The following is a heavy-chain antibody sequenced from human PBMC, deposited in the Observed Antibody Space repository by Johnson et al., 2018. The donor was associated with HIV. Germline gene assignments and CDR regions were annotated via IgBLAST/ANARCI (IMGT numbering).Heavy chain of an antibody. Sequence: VQLVESGGGLAKPAWSPRLSCAASGFTFRNAWMSWVRQAPGKGLEWVGRIKSKTDGGTTDYAAPVKGRFTISRDDSKNTLYLQMNSLKSEDTAVYYCSTAGYSGYEYAFDIWGRGTMVTVSS. D-gene: IGHD5-12*01. J-gene: IGHJ3*02. V-gene: IGHV3-15*01. CDR3: STAGYSGYEYAFDI. CDR1: GFTFRNAW. CDR2: IKSKTDGGTT.